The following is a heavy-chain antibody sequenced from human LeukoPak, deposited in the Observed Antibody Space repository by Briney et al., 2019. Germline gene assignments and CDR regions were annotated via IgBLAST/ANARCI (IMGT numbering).Heavy chain of an antibody. Sequence: ASVKVSCKASGYTFTSYGISWVRQAPGQGLEWMGWISAYNGNTNYAQKLQGRVTMTTDTSTSTAYMELRSLRSDDTAVYYCARDPPNSYGSGSYRTIYYYYVMDVWGKGTTVTVSS. CDR1: GYTFTSYG. CDR3: ARDPPNSYGSGSYRTIYYYYVMDV. CDR2: ISAYNGNT. J-gene: IGHJ6*04. V-gene: IGHV1-18*04. D-gene: IGHD3-10*01.